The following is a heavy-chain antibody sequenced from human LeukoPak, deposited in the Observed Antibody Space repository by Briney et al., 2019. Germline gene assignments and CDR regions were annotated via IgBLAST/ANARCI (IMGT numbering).Heavy chain of an antibody. CDR2: SGSP. V-gene: IGHV4-61*08. CDR1: GDSVSSAGYH. Sequence: SETLSLTCSVSGDSVSSAGYHWGWIRQAPGKGLEWIGHSGSPSYNPSLKSRVMISIDTSKNQFSLKVSTVTAADTAVYYCTTYYVGEGGRGHWGPGTLVTVSS. CDR3: TTYYVGEGGRGH. D-gene: IGHD2-21*01. J-gene: IGHJ4*02.